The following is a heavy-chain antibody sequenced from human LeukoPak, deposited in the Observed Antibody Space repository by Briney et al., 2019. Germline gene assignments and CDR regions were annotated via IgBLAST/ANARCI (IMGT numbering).Heavy chain of an antibody. Sequence: HTGGSLRLSCAASGFTFSSYAMSWVRQAPGKGLEWVSGINDSGGSESHADSVKGRFTISRDNSRNTLYLQMNSLRVEDTAVYYCAKGGNSGNYWGQGTLVTVSS. V-gene: IGHV3-23*01. CDR2: INDSGGSE. CDR3: AKGGNSGNY. CDR1: GFTFSSYA. J-gene: IGHJ4*02. D-gene: IGHD4-23*01.